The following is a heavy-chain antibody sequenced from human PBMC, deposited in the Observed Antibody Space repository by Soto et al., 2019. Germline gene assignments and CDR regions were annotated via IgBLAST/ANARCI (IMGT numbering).Heavy chain of an antibody. Sequence: SGPTLVNPTQTLTLTCTFSGFSLSNTRVGVGWIRQPPGKALEWLSVIYWDDDKRYNPSLKSRLTITKDTSKNQVVLTMTSMDPVDTATYYCAHLMITFGGVVEDDAFDTWGQGTMVTVSS. CDR2: IYWDDDK. V-gene: IGHV2-5*02. CDR3: AHLMITFGGVVEDDAFDT. D-gene: IGHD3-16*02. CDR1: GFSLSNTRVG. J-gene: IGHJ3*02.